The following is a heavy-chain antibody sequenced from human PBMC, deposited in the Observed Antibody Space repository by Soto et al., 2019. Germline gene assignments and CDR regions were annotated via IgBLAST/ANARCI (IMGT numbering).Heavy chain of an antibody. CDR2: IRSNDESI. D-gene: IGHD3-16*01. Sequence: PGGSLRLSCAASGFSFSHYEMNWVRHAPGEGLEWVSNIRSNDESIYYADSVKGRFSLSRDNARNLLYLQMNSLRADDTAVYFCARDTTHDVIDIWGQGTMVTGSS. V-gene: IGHV3-48*03. CDR3: ARDTTHDVIDI. CDR1: GFSFSHYE. J-gene: IGHJ3*02.